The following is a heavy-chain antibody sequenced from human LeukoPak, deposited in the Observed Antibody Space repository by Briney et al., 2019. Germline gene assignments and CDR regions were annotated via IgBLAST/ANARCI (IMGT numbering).Heavy chain of an antibody. CDR2: IYYSGST. CDR3: ARGRNYADY. CDR1: GGSISSSSYY. V-gene: IGHV4-39*07. D-gene: IGHD1-7*01. Sequence: SETLSLTCTVSGGSISSSSYYWGWTPQPPGKALEWIGSIYYSGSTYSNPSLNSRVTISVDTSKNQFSLKLSSVTAADTAVYYCARGRNYADYWGQGTLVTVSS. J-gene: IGHJ4*02.